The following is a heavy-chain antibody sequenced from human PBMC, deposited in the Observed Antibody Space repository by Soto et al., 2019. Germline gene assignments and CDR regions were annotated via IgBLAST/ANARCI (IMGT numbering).Heavy chain of an antibody. V-gene: IGHV3-9*01. J-gene: IGHJ4*02. CDR2: ISWNSGKI. CDR1: GFTFDDYA. CDR3: VKDSRSSGWYYFDY. Sequence: GGSLRLSCAASGFTFDDYAMHWVRRAPGKGLEWVSGISWNSGKIAYADSVKGRFTISRDNAKNSLYLQMNSLRAEDTALYYCVKDSRSSGWYYFDYWGQGTLVTVSS. D-gene: IGHD6-19*01.